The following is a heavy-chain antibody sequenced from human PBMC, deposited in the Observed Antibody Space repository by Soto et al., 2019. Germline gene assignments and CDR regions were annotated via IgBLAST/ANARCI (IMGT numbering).Heavy chain of an antibody. CDR3: ARAEVRGVIVYNWFDP. CDR1: GGTFSSYA. CDR2: IIPIFGTA. V-gene: IGHV1-69*13. Sequence: SVKVSCKASGGTFSSYAISWVRQAPGQGLEWMGGIIPIFGTANYAQKFQGRVTITADESTSTAYMELSSLRSEETAVYYCARAEVRGVIVYNWFDPWGQGTRVTVPP. D-gene: IGHD3-10*01. J-gene: IGHJ5*02.